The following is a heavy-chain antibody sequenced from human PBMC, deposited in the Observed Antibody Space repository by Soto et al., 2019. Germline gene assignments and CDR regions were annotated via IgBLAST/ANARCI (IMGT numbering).Heavy chain of an antibody. J-gene: IGHJ6*02. CDR1: GGSISSGGYS. CDR2: IYYSGST. Sequence: SETLSLTCAVSGGSISSGGYSWSWIRQPPGKGLEWIGYIYYSGSTYYNPSLQSRVIISVDTSTNQVSLNLASVTAADTAVYYCTTQGFGNLHGLVDVWGQGTTVTVSS. V-gene: IGHV4-30-2*01. D-gene: IGHD3-10*01. CDR3: TTQGFGNLHGLVDV.